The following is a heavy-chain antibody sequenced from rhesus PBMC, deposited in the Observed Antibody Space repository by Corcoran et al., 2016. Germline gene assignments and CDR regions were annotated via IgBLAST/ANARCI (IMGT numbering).Heavy chain of an antibody. CDR2: IYWDDDK. D-gene: IGHD6-37*01. CDR3: ARVGERWLVHC. V-gene: IGHV2S1*01. J-gene: IGHJ4*01. CDR1: GFSLSTSGMG. Sequence: QVTLKESGPALVKPTQTLTLTCTFAGFSLSTSGMGVGWIRQPPGKALEWLASIYWDDDKYSSTSMKNLLNISKDTSKNQVVLTMTNMDPGDTAPSSGARVGERWLVHCWGQGVLVTVSS.